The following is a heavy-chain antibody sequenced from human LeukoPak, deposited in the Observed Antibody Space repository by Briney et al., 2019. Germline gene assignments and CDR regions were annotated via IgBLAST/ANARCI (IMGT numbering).Heavy chain of an antibody. V-gene: IGHV3-11*04. CDR3: ARVVVVVAGDAFDI. CDR1: GFTFSDYY. CDR2: ISSSGSTI. Sequence: SGGSLRLSCAASGFTFSDYYMSWIRQAPGKGLEWASYISSSGSTIYYADSVKGRFTISRDNAKNSLYLQMNSLRAEDTAVYYCARVVVVVAGDAFDIWGQGTMVTVSS. J-gene: IGHJ3*02. D-gene: IGHD2-15*01.